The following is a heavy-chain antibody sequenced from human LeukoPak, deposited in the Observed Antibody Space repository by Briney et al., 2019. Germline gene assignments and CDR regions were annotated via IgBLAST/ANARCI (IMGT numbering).Heavy chain of an antibody. CDR2: IYSGGST. J-gene: IGHJ4*02. D-gene: IGHD4-17*01. V-gene: IGHV3-53*01. CDR1: GFTVSSNY. CDR3: ASSTVTNSHFDY. Sequence: VGSLRLSCAASGFTVSSNYMSWVRQAPGKGLEWVSVIYSGGSTYYADSVKGRFTISRDTSKNTLYLQMNSLRAEDTAVYYCASSTVTNSHFDYWGQGTLVTVSS.